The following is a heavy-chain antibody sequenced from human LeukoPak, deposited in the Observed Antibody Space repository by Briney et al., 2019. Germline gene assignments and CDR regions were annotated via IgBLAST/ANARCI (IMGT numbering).Heavy chain of an antibody. CDR3: ARGGDIVVVPAAINWFDP. CDR1: GGSISSYY. CDR2: IYYSGST. V-gene: IGHV4-59*08. Sequence: PSETLSLTCTVSGGSISSYYWSWIRQPPGKGLEWIGYIYYSGSTNYNPSLKSRVTISVDTSKNQFSLKLSSVTAADTAFYFCARGGDIVVVPAAINWFDPWGQGTLVTVSS. D-gene: IGHD2-2*02. J-gene: IGHJ5*02.